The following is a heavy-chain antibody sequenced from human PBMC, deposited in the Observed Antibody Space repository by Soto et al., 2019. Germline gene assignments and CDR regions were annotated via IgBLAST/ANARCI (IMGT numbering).Heavy chain of an antibody. CDR2: ISYDGSNK. D-gene: IGHD6-19*01. J-gene: IGHJ4*02. Sequence: VRSLRLSCAASGFTFSSYAMHWVRQAPGTGLEWVAVISYDGSNKYYADSVKGRFTISRDNSKNTLYLQMSTLRAEDTAVYYCARVLQALTYTSIAVAVSDFAYWGKGTRDT. CDR3: ARVLQALTYTSIAVAVSDFAY. CDR1: GFTFSSYA. V-gene: IGHV3-30-3*01.